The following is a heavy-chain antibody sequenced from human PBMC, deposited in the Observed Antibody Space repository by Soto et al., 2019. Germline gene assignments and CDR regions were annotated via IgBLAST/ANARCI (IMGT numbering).Heavy chain of an antibody. CDR3: AKDPSTGSADY. Sequence: PXGSLRLSCTASGFILSNYAMNWVLQAPGKGLEWVSTLSKDGANEHYADSVKGRFTISRDGSKNTLYLQMNSLRAEDTAMYYCAKDPSTGSADYWGQGTQVTVSS. V-gene: IGHV3-23*01. CDR2: LSKDGANE. J-gene: IGHJ4*02. D-gene: IGHD3-9*01. CDR1: GFILSNYA.